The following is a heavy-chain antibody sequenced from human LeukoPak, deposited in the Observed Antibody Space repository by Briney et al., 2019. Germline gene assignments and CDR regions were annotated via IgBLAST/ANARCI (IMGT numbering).Heavy chain of an antibody. Sequence: GGSLRLSCAASGFTFKTYAITWVRQAPGKGLEWVSTISGSGNGEGVLSYGDSVKGRFTISRDNSMKTVFLQMNSLRVEDTAVYFCAKELYTTSDFYYDIDIWGQGTTVTVS. CDR2: ISGSGNGEGVL. V-gene: IGHV3-23*01. CDR3: AKELYTTSDFYYDIDI. CDR1: GFTFKTYA. D-gene: IGHD1-1*01. J-gene: IGHJ6*02.